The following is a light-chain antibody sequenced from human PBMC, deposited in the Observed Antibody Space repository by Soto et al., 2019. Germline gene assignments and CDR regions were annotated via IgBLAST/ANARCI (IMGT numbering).Light chain of an antibody. J-gene: IGLJ1*01. Sequence: QSVLTQPPSASGTPGQRVTISCSGSSSSIGSNAVNWYQQLPGTAPKLLIYRDNHRPSGVPDRFSGSKSGTSASLAISGLQSEDVADYHCATWDDSLNAYVFGIGTKLTVL. CDR3: ATWDDSLNAYV. CDR2: RDN. V-gene: IGLV1-44*01. CDR1: SSSIGSNA.